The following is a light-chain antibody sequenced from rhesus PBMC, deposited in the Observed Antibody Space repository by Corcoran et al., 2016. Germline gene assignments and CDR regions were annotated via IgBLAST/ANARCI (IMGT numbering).Light chain of an antibody. Sequence: DIQMTQSPSSLSASVGDRVTITCRASQGISSWLAWYQQKPGKAPKLLICKASSLQSGVPSLFSGSGSVTDFTLTISSLHPEDFATYYCQHYYSTPFTFGPGTKLDIK. V-gene: IGKV1-21*01. CDR2: KAS. J-gene: IGKJ3*01. CDR3: QHYYSTPFT. CDR1: QGISSW.